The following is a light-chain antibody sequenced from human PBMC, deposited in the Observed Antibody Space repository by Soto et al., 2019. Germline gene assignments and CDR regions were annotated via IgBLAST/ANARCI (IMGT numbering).Light chain of an antibody. CDR1: QSVSSSY. CDR3: QQYGSS. CDR2: GAS. Sequence: DIVLTQSPGTLSLSPGETATLSCRASQSVSSSYLAWYQQKPGQAPRLLIYGASSRATGIADRFSGSGSGTDFTLTISRLEPEDLAVYYCQQYGSSFGPGTKVDI. J-gene: IGKJ3*01. V-gene: IGKV3-20*01.